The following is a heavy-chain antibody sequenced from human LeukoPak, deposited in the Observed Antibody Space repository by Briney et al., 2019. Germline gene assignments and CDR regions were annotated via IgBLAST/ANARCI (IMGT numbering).Heavy chain of an antibody. CDR2: INPNSGGT. CDR3: ARDLGSGSYSGWYYYYYMDV. D-gene: IGHD3-10*01. Sequence: GASVKVSCKASGYTFTGYYMHWVRQAPGQGLEWMGWINPNSGGTNYAQKFQGRVTMTRDTSISTAYMELSRLRSDDTAVYYCARDLGSGSYSGWYYYYYMDVWGKGTTVTISS. J-gene: IGHJ6*03. CDR1: GYTFTGYY. V-gene: IGHV1-2*02.